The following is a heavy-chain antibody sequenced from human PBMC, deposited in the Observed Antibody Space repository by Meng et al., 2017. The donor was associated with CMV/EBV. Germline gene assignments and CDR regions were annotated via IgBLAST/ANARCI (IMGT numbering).Heavy chain of an antibody. CDR3: ARDRAPTAIPAAIEWVVDAFDI. CDR2: INHSGST. Sequence: GSLRLSCAVYGGSFSGYYWSWIRQPPGKGLEWIGEINHSGSTNYNPSLKSRVTISVDTSKNQFSLKLSSVTAADTAVYYCARDRAPTAIPAAIEWVVDAFDIWGQGTMVTVSS. V-gene: IGHV4-34*01. D-gene: IGHD2-2*01. CDR1: GGSFSGYY. J-gene: IGHJ3*02.